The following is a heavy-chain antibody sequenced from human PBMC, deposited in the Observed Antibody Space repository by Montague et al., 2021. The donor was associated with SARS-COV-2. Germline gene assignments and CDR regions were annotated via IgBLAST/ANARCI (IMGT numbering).Heavy chain of an antibody. V-gene: IGHV4-30-2*06. CDR1: GGSVSSGDYS. CDR2: IYQSGSA. Sequence: SETLSLTCVVSGGSVSSGDYSWSWIRQSPGKGLEWIGYIYQSGSAYYNPSLKSRVTISIDTSNNQFSLNLRSVTAADTGLYYRATGTRMYGMDFWGQGTTVTVSS. D-gene: IGHD3-10*01. CDR3: ATGTRMYGMDF. J-gene: IGHJ6*02.